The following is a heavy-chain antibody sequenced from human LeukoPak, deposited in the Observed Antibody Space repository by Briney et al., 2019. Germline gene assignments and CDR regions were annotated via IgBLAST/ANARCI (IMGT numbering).Heavy chain of an antibody. Sequence: GGPLRLSCAASGFTFSNYWMHWVRQAPGEGLVWVSRITSDGSSTSHADSVKGRFTISRDNAKNTLYLQMNSLRAEDTAVYYCARDYAVGESFDIWGQGTLVTVSS. CDR1: GFTFSNYW. V-gene: IGHV3-74*01. J-gene: IGHJ3*02. D-gene: IGHD3-16*01. CDR2: ITSDGSST. CDR3: ARDYAVGESFDI.